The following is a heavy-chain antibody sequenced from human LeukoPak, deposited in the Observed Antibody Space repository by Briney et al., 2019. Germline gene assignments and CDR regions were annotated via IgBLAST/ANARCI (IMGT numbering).Heavy chain of an antibody. J-gene: IGHJ4*02. V-gene: IGHV4-38-2*02. CDR1: GYSISSGYY. Sequence: SETLSLTCTVSGYSISSGYYWGWIRQPPGKGLEWIGSIYYSGSTYYNPSLKSRVTISVDTSKNQFSLKLSSVTAADTAVYYCARPSGYSGYDRFDYWGQGTLVTVSS. CDR2: IYYSGST. D-gene: IGHD5-12*01. CDR3: ARPSGYSGYDRFDY.